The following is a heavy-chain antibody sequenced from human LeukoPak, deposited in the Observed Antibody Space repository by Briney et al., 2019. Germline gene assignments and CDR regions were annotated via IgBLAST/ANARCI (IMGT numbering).Heavy chain of an antibody. V-gene: IGHV3-43*01. CDR3: AKDMGIAAAGTYLDY. CDR2: ISWDGGSA. Sequence: GGSLRLSCAASGFTFDDYTMHWVRQAPGKGLEWVSLISWDGGSAYYTDSVKGRFTISRDNSKNSLYLQMSSLRTEDTALYYCAKDMGIAAAGTYLDYWGQGTLVTVSS. D-gene: IGHD6-13*01. CDR1: GFTFDDYT. J-gene: IGHJ4*02.